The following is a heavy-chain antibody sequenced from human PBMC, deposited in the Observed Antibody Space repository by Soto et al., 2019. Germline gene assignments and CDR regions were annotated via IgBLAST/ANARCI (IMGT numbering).Heavy chain of an antibody. D-gene: IGHD2-15*01. J-gene: IGHJ4*02. Sequence: QVQLVESGGGVVQPGRSLRLSCAASGFTFSSYGMHWVRQAPGKGLEWVAVIWYDGSNKYYADSVKGRFTISRDNSKNKLYLQMNSLRDEDTAVYYCARAGYCSGGSCYSVPVFDYWGQGTLVTVSS. V-gene: IGHV3-33*01. CDR3: ARAGYCSGGSCYSVPVFDY. CDR1: GFTFSSYG. CDR2: IWYDGSNK.